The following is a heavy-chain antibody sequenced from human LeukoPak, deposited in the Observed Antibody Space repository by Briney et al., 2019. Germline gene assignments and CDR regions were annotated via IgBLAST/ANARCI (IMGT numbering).Heavy chain of an antibody. CDR1: GFTFSSYA. CDR3: AKGAYDYIEIAYFDY. V-gene: IGHV3-23*01. D-gene: IGHD5-12*01. J-gene: IGHJ4*02. Sequence: GGSLRLSCAASGFTFSSYAMRWVRQAPGKGLEWVSAISAGGGTIYYADSVKGRFTISRDNSKNTLYLQMNSLRAEDTAVYYCAKGAYDYIEIAYFDYWGQGSLVTVSS. CDR2: ISAGGGTI.